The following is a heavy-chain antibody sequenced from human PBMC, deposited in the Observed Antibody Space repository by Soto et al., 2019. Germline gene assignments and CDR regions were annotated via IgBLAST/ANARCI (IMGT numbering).Heavy chain of an antibody. Sequence: EVLLLDSGGGLVQPGGSLRLSCAASGFTFSNYAMTWIRQAQGKGPEWISTVNNGGGGTYYADSVKGRVTISRDNSKNTLYLQVSSLRAEDTAVYYCAKERLGRGIDYWGQGILVTVSS. J-gene: IGHJ4*02. D-gene: IGHD3-10*01. CDR1: GFTFSNYA. CDR2: VNNGGGGT. V-gene: IGHV3-23*01. CDR3: AKERLGRGIDY.